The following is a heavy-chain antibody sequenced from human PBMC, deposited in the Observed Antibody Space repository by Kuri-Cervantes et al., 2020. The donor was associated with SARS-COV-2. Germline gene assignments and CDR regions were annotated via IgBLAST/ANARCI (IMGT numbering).Heavy chain of an antibody. V-gene: IGHV4-59*08. J-gene: IGHJ4*02. CDR3: ARLGYDFWSGYHDY. D-gene: IGHD3-3*01. CDR1: GGSISSYY. Sequence: SETLSLTCTVSGGSISSYYWNWIRQPPGKGLEWIGYIYYSGSTKYNPSLKSRVTISVDMSKNQFSLKLSSVTAADTAVYYCARLGYDFWSGYHDYWGQGTLVTVSS. CDR2: IYYSGST.